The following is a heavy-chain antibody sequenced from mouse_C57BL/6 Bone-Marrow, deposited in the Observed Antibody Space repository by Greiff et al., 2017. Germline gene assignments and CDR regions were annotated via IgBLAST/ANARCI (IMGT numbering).Heavy chain of an antibody. V-gene: IGHV1-61*01. Sequence: QVQLQQPGAELVRPGSSVKLSCKASGYTFTSYWMDWVKQRPGQGLEWIGNIYPSDSETHYNQKFKDKATLTVDKSSSTAYMQLSSLTSEDSAVYYCARCIAKEGERVDYALDYWGQGTSVTVSA. J-gene: IGHJ4*01. CDR3: ARCIAKEGERVDYALDY. D-gene: IGHD1-3*01. CDR1: GYTFTSYW. CDR2: IYPSDSET.